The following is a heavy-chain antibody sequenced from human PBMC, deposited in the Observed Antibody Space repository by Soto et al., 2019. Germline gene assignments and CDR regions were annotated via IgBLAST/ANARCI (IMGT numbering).Heavy chain of an antibody. D-gene: IGHD6-19*01. CDR3: AKDSPVADY. V-gene: IGHV3-30*18. CDR2: ISYDGSNK. J-gene: IGHJ4*02. CDR1: GFTFSNYG. Sequence: GGSLRLSCAASGFTFSNYGMHWVRQAPGKGLEWVAVISYDGSNKYYADSVKGRFTISRDDSKNTLYLQMNSLRSEDMALYYCAKDSPVADYWGQGTLVTVSS.